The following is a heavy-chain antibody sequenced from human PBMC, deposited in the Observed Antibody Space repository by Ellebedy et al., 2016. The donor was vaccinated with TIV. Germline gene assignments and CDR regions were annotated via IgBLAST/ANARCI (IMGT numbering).Heavy chain of an antibody. Sequence: GESLKISCAASGFTFSGYYMSWFRQAPGKGPEWVSYISYSGDLVYYAGSVKGRFTTSRDNAENSLYLQMNSLRAEDTAVYYCARLGVIAAAGASDYWGQGTLVIVSS. J-gene: IGHJ4*02. CDR2: ISYSGDLV. CDR1: GFTFSGYY. D-gene: IGHD6-13*01. CDR3: ARLGVIAAAGASDY. V-gene: IGHV3-11*01.